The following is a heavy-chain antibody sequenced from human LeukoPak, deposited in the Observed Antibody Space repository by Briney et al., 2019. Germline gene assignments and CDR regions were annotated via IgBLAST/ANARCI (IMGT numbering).Heavy chain of an antibody. CDR2: MNPNSGNT. CDR3: ARYLPSTSNWELDY. V-gene: IGHV1-8*03. Sequence: ASVKVSCKASGYTFTSYDINWVRQATGQGLEWMGWMNPNSGNTGYAQKFQGRVTITRNTSISTAYMELSSLGSEDTAVYYCARYLPSTSNWELDYWGQGTLVTVSS. J-gene: IGHJ4*02. CDR1: GYTFTSYD. D-gene: IGHD7-27*01.